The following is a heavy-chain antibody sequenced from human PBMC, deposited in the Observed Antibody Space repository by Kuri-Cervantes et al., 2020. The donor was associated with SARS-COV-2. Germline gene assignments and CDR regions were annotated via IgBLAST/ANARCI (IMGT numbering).Heavy chain of an antibody. V-gene: IGHV3-53*01. CDR2: IYSGGST. D-gene: IGHD1-26*01. J-gene: IGHJ4*02. Sequence: GEFLKISCAASGFTVSSNYMSWVRQAPGKGLEWVSVIYSGGSTYYADSVKGRFTISRDNSKNTLYLQMNSLRAEDTAVYYCARVPSGSYYEYYFDYWGQGTLVTVYS. CDR1: GFTVSSNY. CDR3: ARVPSGSYYEYYFDY.